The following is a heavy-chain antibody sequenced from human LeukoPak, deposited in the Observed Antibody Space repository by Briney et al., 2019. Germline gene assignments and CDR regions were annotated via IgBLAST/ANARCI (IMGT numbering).Heavy chain of an antibody. D-gene: IGHD3-9*01. CDR1: GFTFSSYS. J-gene: IGHJ2*01. V-gene: IGHV3-48*04. Sequence: PGGSLRLSCAASGFTFSSYSMNWVRQAPGKGLEWVSYISSSSSTIYYADSVKGRFTISRDNAKNSLYLQMNSLRAEDTAVYYCARDMYYDILTGYGGDWYFDLWGRGTLVTVSS. CDR3: ARDMYYDILTGYGGDWYFDL. CDR2: ISSSSSTI.